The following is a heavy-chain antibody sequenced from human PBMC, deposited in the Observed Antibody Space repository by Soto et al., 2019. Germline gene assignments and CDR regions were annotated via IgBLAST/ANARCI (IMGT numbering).Heavy chain of an antibody. CDR1: GLTVGSSA. Sequence: EVRLLESGGGLVQPGGSLRLSCAAYGLTVGSSAMTWVRQAPGKGLEWISSLSGDGKATYYADSVKGRFTISRDISKNTLFLQMDSLRVEDTAIYFCARITRSWGQGTRVTVSS. CDR3: ARITRS. J-gene: IGHJ5*02. V-gene: IGHV3-23*01. D-gene: IGHD3-3*01. CDR2: LSGDGKAT.